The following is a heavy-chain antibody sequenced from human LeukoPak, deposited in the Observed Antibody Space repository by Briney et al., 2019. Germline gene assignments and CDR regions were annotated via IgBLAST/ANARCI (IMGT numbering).Heavy chain of an antibody. CDR2: IYYSGST. J-gene: IGHJ4*02. CDR1: GGSISSYY. Sequence: KSSETLSLTCTVSGGSISSYYWSWIRQPPGKGLEWIAYIYYSGSTNYNPSLKSRVTISVDTSENQFSLKLSSVTAADTAVYYCARRYGSGSSGTFDYWGQGTLVTVSS. CDR3: ARRYGSGSSGTFDY. D-gene: IGHD3-10*01. V-gene: IGHV4-59*01.